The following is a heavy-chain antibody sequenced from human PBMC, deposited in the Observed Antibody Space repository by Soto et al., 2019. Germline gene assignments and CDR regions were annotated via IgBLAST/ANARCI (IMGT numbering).Heavy chain of an antibody. Sequence: EVQLVESGGGLVQPGGSLRLSCVDSGFTFSSYWMSWVRQAPVKGLEWVGNIKQDGSEENYVDSLKGRFTIFRDNAKNSMYLQMNSLRAEDTAVYYCAIIAATGRGLDVCGQGTPVVVSS. CDR3: AIIAATGRGLDV. CDR2: IKQDGSEE. CDR1: GFTFSSYW. J-gene: IGHJ6*02. V-gene: IGHV3-7*01. D-gene: IGHD6-13*01.